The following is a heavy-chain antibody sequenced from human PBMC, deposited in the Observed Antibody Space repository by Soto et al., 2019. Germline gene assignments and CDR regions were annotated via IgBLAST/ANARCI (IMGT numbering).Heavy chain of an antibody. J-gene: IGHJ3*02. CDR3: ARETSRGAFDI. D-gene: IGHD2-2*01. Sequence: GGSLRLSCAASGFTFSTYSMNWVRQAPGKGLEWVSYISTSSSTIYYADSVKGRFTISRDNAKNSLYLQMNSLRGEDTAVYYCARETSRGAFDIWGQGTMVTVSS. V-gene: IGHV3-48*01. CDR2: ISTSSSTI. CDR1: GFTFSTYS.